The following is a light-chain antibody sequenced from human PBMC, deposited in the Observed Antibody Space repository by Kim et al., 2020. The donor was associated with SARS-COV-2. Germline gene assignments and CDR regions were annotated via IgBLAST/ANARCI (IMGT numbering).Light chain of an antibody. CDR3: QQYYTYST. CDR1: QSINTR. CDR2: DAS. Sequence: CASVVDRVTITCRASQSINTRLAWYQQKLGKAPNLLIFDASSMRSGVPSRFSGSGSETEFTLTISSLQPDDFATYYCQQYYTYSTFGQGTKVDIK. V-gene: IGKV1-5*01. J-gene: IGKJ1*01.